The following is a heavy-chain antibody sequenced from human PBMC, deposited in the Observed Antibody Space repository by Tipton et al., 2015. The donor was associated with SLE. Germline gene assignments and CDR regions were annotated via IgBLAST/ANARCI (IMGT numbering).Heavy chain of an antibody. D-gene: IGHD1-26*01. V-gene: IGHV3-30-3*01. J-gene: IGHJ3*02. CDR2: ISYDGSNK. CDR3: TRLLVGANAFDI. CDR1: GFTFSSYA. Sequence: SLRLSCAASGFTFSSYAMHWVRQAPGKGLEWVAVISYDGSNKYYADSVKGRFTISRDNSKDTLYLQMNSLRAEDTAVYYCTRLLVGANAFDIWGQGTMVTVSS.